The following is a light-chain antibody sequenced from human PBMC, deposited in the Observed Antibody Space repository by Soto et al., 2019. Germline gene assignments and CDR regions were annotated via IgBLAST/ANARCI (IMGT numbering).Light chain of an antibody. CDR3: QQYSGYSGT. J-gene: IGKJ1*01. CDR1: QSVGTW. V-gene: IGKV1-5*03. CDR2: MAS. Sequence: DIQMTQSPSTLYASVGDRVTISCRASQSVGTWLAWYQQKPGKAPKMLIYMASDLENGVPSRFSGSGSGTEFILTISSLQPDDFATYYCQQYSGYSGTFGQGTKVEIK.